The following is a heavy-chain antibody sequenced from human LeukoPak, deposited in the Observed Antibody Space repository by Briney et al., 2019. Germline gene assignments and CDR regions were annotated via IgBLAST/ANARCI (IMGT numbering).Heavy chain of an antibody. CDR3: ARSGYYTLYYFDY. D-gene: IGHD3-3*01. J-gene: IGHJ4*02. Sequence: SETLSLTCFVSGGSISTYYWSWIRQPPGKGLEWIGHFFYSGSTNYNPSLKSRVTISVDTSKNQFSLKLSSVTAADTAVYYCARSGYYTLYYFDYWGQGTLVTVSS. CDR2: FFYSGST. CDR1: GGSISTYY. V-gene: IGHV4-59*01.